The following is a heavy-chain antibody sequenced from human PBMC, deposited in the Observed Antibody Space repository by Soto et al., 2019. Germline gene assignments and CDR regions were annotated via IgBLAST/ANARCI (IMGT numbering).Heavy chain of an antibody. CDR2: TYYNGNA. Sequence: PSETLSLTCNVSGGSIDRSNYYWDWLRQPPGKGLEWIGTTYYNGNAYYNPSLKSRVSMSVDTSKNQFSLKLVSVTAADTAVYYCARPVTDHLYYYGSGSKGGYYGMDVWGQGTTVTVSS. D-gene: IGHD3-10*01. J-gene: IGHJ6*02. CDR1: GGSIDRSNYY. CDR3: ARPVTDHLYYYGSGSKGGYYGMDV. V-gene: IGHV4-39*01.